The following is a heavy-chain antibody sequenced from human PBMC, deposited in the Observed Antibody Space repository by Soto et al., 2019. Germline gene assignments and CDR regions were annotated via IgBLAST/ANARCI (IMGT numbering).Heavy chain of an antibody. D-gene: IGHD1-26*01. CDR3: ARGVGSSPPQY. V-gene: IGHV4-59*02. CDR2: IYASGSP. Sequence: SETLSLTCTISGGSVSVYYWSWIRQSTGQGLEWIGYIYASGSPYYNPPLRSRVTISADTSKNQISLKLTSPTAADTAVYYCARGVGSSPPQYWGRGTLVTVSS. CDR1: GGSVSVYY. J-gene: IGHJ4*02.